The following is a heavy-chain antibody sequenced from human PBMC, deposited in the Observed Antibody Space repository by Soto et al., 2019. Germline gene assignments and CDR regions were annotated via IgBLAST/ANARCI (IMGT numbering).Heavy chain of an antibody. CDR2: ISNDGSNY. V-gene: IGHV3-30-3*01. J-gene: IGHJ4*02. CDR3: ARGYSYCDY. CDR1: GFTFTSYA. D-gene: IGHD5-18*01. Sequence: GGSLRLSCAASGFTFTSYAMHWVRQAPGKGLEWVAVISNDGSNYYYADSVKGRFTISRDNAKNSLYLQMNSLRAEDTAVYYCARGYSYCDYWGQGTLVTVSS.